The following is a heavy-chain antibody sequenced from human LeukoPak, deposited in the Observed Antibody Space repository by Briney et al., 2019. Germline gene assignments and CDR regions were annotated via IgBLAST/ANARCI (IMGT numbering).Heavy chain of an antibody. CDR2: ISYDGSNK. Sequence: GGSLRLSCAASGFTFSSYAMHWVRQAPGKGLEWVAVISYDGSNKYYADSVKGRFTFSRDNSKNTLYLQMNSLRAEDTAVYYCARNWGGYEPRLYYYGMDVWGQGTTVTVSS. V-gene: IGHV3-30-3*01. CDR1: GFTFSSYA. CDR3: ARNWGGYEPRLYYYGMDV. D-gene: IGHD3-3*01. J-gene: IGHJ6*02.